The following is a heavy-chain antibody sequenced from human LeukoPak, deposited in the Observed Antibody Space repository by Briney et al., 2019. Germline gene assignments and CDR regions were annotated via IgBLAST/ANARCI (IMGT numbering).Heavy chain of an antibody. Sequence: GASLQISCKGSGYSFTSYWIGWVRQMPGKGLEWMGIIYPGDSDTRYSPSFQGQVTISADKSISTAYLQWSSLKASDTAMYYCARHVPTIFGVATHLYGMDVWGQGTTVTVSS. CDR1: GYSFTSYW. V-gene: IGHV5-51*01. CDR2: IYPGDSDT. J-gene: IGHJ6*02. CDR3: ARHVPTIFGVATHLYGMDV. D-gene: IGHD3-3*01.